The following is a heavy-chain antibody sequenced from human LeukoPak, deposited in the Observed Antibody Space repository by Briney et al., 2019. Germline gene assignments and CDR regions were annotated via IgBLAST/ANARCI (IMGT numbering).Heavy chain of an antibody. CDR1: VCSLHRGYY. D-gene: IGHD6-13*01. CDR3: AGMAKVNRGGTFDF. J-gene: IGHJ4*02. CDR2: RFPDLTT. V-gene: IGHV4-38-2*02. Sequence: PSETLSVTCTVSVCSLHRGYYWGLVRPPPGKGLEWIGKRFPDLTTEYNPSLKGRIIISLDTSNNLFSQRLTSVTAADVALYFCAGMAKVNRGGTFDFWGQGALVTVSS.